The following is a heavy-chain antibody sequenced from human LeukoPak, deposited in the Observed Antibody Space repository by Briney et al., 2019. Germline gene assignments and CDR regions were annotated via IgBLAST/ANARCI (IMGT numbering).Heavy chain of an antibody. D-gene: IGHD3-22*01. CDR2: ISGSGGST. Sequence: GGSLRLSCAASGFTFSSYAMSWVRQAPGKGLEWVSAISGSGGSTYYADSVKGRFTISRDNSKNTLYLQMNSLRADDATVYYCAKSCGYDSSGYYLYYFDYWGQGTLVTVSS. J-gene: IGHJ4*02. CDR3: AKSCGYDSSGYYLYYFDY. CDR1: GFTFSSYA. V-gene: IGHV3-23*01.